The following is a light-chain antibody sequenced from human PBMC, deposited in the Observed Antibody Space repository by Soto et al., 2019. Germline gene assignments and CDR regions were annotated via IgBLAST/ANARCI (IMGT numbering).Light chain of an antibody. J-gene: IGKJ4*01. CDR3: LQALQAPVT. V-gene: IGKV2-28*01. CDR1: QSLLHSNGYNC. Sequence: DIVMTQSPLSLPVTPGEPASISCRSSQSLLHSNGYNCLDWYLQKPGQSPQLLIYLGSNRDSGGPDRFSGSGSGTDSTLEISRVEAEDVGVYYCLQALQAPVTFGGGTKVEIK. CDR2: LGS.